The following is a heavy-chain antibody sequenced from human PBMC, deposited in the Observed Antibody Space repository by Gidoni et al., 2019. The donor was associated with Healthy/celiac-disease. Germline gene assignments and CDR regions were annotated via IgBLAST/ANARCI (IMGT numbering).Heavy chain of an antibody. Sequence: QVQLVQSGAEVKKPVASVKVSCQASGYTPTSYDINWVRQATGQGLEWIGWMSPNSGDTGYAQKFQGRVSLTRDTSINTAYMELSSLTSEDTAVYYCARDYGGNSGWFDPWGQGTLVTVSS. CDR2: MSPNSGDT. D-gene: IGHD4-17*01. V-gene: IGHV1-8*01. CDR1: GYTPTSYD. CDR3: ARDYGGNSGWFDP. J-gene: IGHJ5*02.